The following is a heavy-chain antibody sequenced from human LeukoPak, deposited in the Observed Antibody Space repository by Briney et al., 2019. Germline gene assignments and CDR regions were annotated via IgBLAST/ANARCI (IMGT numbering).Heavy chain of an antibody. V-gene: IGHV3-30*03. CDR3: ARDSSMLRGPLVIYYFDF. J-gene: IGHJ4*02. CDR1: GFTFNTYG. D-gene: IGHD3-10*01. Sequence: PGRSLRLSCGASGFTFNTYGMHWVRQAPGKGLEWVAVISYGGSNKYYADSVKGRFTISRDNSKNTLYLQMNSLRVEDTAVYYCARDSSMLRGPLVIYYFDFWGQGTLVTVSS. CDR2: ISYGGSNK.